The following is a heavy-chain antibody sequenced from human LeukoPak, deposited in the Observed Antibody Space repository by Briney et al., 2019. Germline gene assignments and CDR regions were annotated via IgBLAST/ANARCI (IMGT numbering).Heavy chain of an antibody. CDR3: ARDHEYSNYD. Sequence: PGGSLRLSCAASGLTFSSYWMSWVRQAPGKGLEWVANIKEDGSEKYYVDSGKGRFTISRDNAKNSLYLQMNSLRAEDTAVYYCARDHEYSNYDWGQGTLVTVSS. J-gene: IGHJ4*02. V-gene: IGHV3-7*01. CDR1: GLTFSSYW. D-gene: IGHD4-11*01. CDR2: IKEDGSEK.